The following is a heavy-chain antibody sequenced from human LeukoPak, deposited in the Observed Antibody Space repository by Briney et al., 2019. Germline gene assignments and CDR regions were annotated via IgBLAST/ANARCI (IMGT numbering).Heavy chain of an antibody. J-gene: IGHJ4*02. CDR2: INPDGSTK. Sequence: QPGGSLRLSCAASGFTFSNDWTHWVRQAPANGLAWVSRINPDGSTKTYADSVKGRFTIYRDNAKNTLYLQMNSLRAEDTAVYSCVRSLIGSDGYWGQGSLVSVSS. CDR1: GFTFSNDW. D-gene: IGHD1-20*01. CDR3: VRSLIGSDGY. V-gene: IGHV3-74*03.